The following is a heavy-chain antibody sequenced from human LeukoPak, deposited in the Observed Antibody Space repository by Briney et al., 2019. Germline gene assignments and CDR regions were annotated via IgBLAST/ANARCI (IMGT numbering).Heavy chain of an antibody. CDR2: IKSKTDGGTT. V-gene: IGHV3-15*01. J-gene: IGHJ3*02. CDR3: TTREVDGGNSNDAFDI. D-gene: IGHD4-23*01. CDR1: GFTFSNAW. Sequence: GGFLRLSCAASGFTFSNAWMSWVRQAPGKGLEWVGRIKSKTDGGTTDYAAPVKGRFTISRDDSKNTLYLQMNSLKTEDTAVYYCTTREVDGGNSNDAFDIWGQGTMVTVSS.